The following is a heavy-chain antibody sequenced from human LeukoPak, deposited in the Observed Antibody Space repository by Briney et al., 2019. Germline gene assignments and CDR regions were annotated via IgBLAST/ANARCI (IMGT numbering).Heavy chain of an antibody. CDR2: ISSSSSYI. Sequence: GGSLRLSCAASGFTFSSYSMNWVRQAPGKGLEWVSSISSSSSYIYYADSVKGRFTISRDNAKNSLYLQMTSLRAEDTAVYYCARDSIVRGVLSSIYWGQGTLVTVSS. CDR3: ARDSIVRGVLSSIY. CDR1: GFTFSSYS. V-gene: IGHV3-21*01. J-gene: IGHJ4*02. D-gene: IGHD3-10*01.